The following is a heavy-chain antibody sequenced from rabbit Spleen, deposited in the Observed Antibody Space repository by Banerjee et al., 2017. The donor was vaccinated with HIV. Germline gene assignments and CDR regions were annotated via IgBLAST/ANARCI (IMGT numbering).Heavy chain of an antibody. J-gene: IGHJ6*01. Sequence: QSLEESGGDLVKPGASLTLTCTASGFSFSSRYYMCWVRQAPGKGLEWIACINTGSSGSPNYASWAKGRFTISKTSSTTVTLQMTSLTAADTATYFCARDTSSSFSSYGMDLWGPGTLVTVS. V-gene: IGHV1S40*01. CDR3: ARDTSSSFSSYGMDL. D-gene: IGHD1-1*01. CDR1: GFSFSSRYY. CDR2: INTGSSGSP.